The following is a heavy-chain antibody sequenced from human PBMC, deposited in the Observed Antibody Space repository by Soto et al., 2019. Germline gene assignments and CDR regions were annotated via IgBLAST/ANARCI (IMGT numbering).Heavy chain of an antibody. Sequence: QVQLVQSGAEVKKPGSSVKVSCKASGGTFSNYAINWVRQAPGQGLEWMGGLIPIFGTTNYAQKFQGRVTITADKSTSTAYMELSSLRSEDTAVYYCARSNYYDSSGFLYYFDYWGQGTLVTVSS. CDR2: LIPIFGTT. V-gene: IGHV1-69*06. D-gene: IGHD3-22*01. CDR3: ARSNYYDSSGFLYYFDY. J-gene: IGHJ4*02. CDR1: GGTFSNYA.